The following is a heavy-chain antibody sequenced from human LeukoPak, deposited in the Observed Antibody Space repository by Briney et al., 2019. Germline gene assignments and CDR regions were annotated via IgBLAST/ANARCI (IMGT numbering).Heavy chain of an antibody. CDR1: GFTFSSYA. V-gene: IGHV3-23*01. D-gene: IGHD4-17*01. CDR3: GRTGQVDY. CDR2: ISGSGDTT. Sequence: PGGSLRLSCAASGFTFSSYAMSWVRQAPGKGLEWVSCISGSGDTTYYADSVKGRFTISRDNSKNTLYLQMNSLRAEDTAVYYCGRTGQVDYWGQGTLVTVSS. J-gene: IGHJ4*02.